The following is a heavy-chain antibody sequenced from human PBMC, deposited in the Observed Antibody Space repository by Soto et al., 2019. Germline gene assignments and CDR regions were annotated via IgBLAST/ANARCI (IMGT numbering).Heavy chain of an antibody. J-gene: IGHJ5*02. V-gene: IGHV1-18*01. CDR3: ARDGYSSSWYGGWFDP. D-gene: IGHD6-13*01. Sequence: ASVKVSCKASGYTFTSYGMSWVRQAPGQGLEWMGWISAYNGNTNYAQKLQGRVTMTTDTSTSTAYMELRSLRSDDTAVYYCARDGYSSSWYGGWFDPWGQGTLVTVSS. CDR1: GYTFTSYG. CDR2: ISAYNGNT.